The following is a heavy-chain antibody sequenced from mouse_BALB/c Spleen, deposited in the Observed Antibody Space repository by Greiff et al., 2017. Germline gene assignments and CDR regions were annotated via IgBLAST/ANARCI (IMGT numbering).Heavy chain of an antibody. CDR1: GFTFSSYY. V-gene: IGHV5-6-2*01. CDR2: INSNGGST. Sequence: EVMLVESGGGLVKLGGSLKLSCAASGFTFSSYYMSWVRQTPEKRLELVAAINSNGGSTYYPDTVKGRFTISRDNAKNTLYLQMSSLKSEDTALYYCARHFGRQGGAMDYWGQGTSVTVSS. J-gene: IGHJ4*01. D-gene: IGHD3-2*01. CDR3: ARHFGRQGGAMDY.